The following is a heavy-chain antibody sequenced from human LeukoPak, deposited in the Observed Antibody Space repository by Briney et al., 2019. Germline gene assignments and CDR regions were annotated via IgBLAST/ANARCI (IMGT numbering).Heavy chain of an antibody. D-gene: IGHD2-8*01. CDR2: ISYSGSP. CDR3: AIPPYCTNGVCYSGV. J-gene: IGHJ6*02. CDR1: GGSISSYY. V-gene: IGHV4-59*01. Sequence: PSQTLSLTCTVSGGSISSYYWSWIRQPPGKGLEWIGDISYSGSPNYTPSLKSRVTISVDTSKNQFSLKLSSVTAADTAVYYCAIPPYCTNGVCYSGVWGQGTTVTVSS.